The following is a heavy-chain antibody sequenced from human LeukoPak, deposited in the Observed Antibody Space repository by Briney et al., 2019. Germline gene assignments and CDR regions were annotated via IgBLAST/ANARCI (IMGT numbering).Heavy chain of an antibody. CDR2: ISGSGGST. CDR1: GFTFRSHD. CDR3: AKGSTYYYASSDSSLFDS. V-gene: IGHV3-23*01. J-gene: IGHJ4*02. Sequence: PGGSLRLSCAASGFTFRSHDMSWVRQAPGKGLEWVSVISGSGGSTYYADSVKGRFTISRDNSKNTLYLQINSLRAEDTAVYYCAKGSTYYYASSDSSLFDSWGQGTLVTVSS. D-gene: IGHD3-22*01.